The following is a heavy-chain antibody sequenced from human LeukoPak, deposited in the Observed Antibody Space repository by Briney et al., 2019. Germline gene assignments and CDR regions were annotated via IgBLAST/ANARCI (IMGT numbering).Heavy chain of an antibody. CDR2: ITSNLATI. J-gene: IGHJ4*02. CDR3: AGSVEGHFDY. D-gene: IGHD2-21*01. CDR1: GFTFNIYS. Sequence: GGSLRLSCAASGFTFNIYSMNWVRQAPGKGLEWISYITSNLATIRYADSVRGRFTISRDNAGKSLFLHMNSLRDDDTAVYYCAGSVEGHFDYWGQGTLVTVSS. V-gene: IGHV3-48*02.